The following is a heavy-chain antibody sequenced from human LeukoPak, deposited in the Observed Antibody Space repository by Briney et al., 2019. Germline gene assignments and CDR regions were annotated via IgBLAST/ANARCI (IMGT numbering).Heavy chain of an antibody. Sequence: GASVKVSCKASGYTFISYYIHWVRQGPGQGLEWMGRINPSGGSTSYAQRFQGRVTMTRDTSTSTVHMELRSLRSEDTAVYYCARLQGPSRQYYYYAMDVWGQGTTVTVSS. J-gene: IGHJ6*02. V-gene: IGHV1-46*01. CDR1: GYTFISYY. CDR3: ARLQGPSRQYYYYAMDV. CDR2: INPSGGST.